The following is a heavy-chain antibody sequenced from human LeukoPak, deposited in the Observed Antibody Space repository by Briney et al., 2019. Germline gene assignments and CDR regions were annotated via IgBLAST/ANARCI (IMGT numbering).Heavy chain of an antibody. CDR1: GFTFSRHG. D-gene: IGHD3-3*01. Sequence: GGSLRLSCAPSGFTFSRHGMHWVRQAPGKGLEWVAIISNDGSRKYYGHSVEGRFTISRDNSKNTLYLQMNSLRAEDTAVYYCARGSRGRPYYDFWSGYSALSAPLDYWGQGTLVTVSS. CDR2: ISNDGSRK. V-gene: IGHV3-30*03. J-gene: IGHJ4*02. CDR3: ARGSRGRPYYDFWSGYSALSAPLDY.